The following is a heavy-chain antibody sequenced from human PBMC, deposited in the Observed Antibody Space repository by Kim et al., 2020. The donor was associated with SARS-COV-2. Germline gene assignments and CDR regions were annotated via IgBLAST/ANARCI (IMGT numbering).Heavy chain of an antibody. J-gene: IGHJ6*02. D-gene: IGHD1-26*01. V-gene: IGHV3-33*01. CDR3: ARDLLVGATSYGMDV. CDR2: IWYDGSNK. Sequence: GGSLRLSCAASGFTFSSYGMHWVRQAPGKGLEGVAVIWYDGSNKYYADSVKGRFTISRDNSKNTLYLQMNSLRAEDTAVYYCARDLLVGATSYGMDVWGPGTTVTVSS. CDR1: GFTFSSYG.